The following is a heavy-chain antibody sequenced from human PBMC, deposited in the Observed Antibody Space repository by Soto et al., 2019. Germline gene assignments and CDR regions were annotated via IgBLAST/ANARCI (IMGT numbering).Heavy chain of an antibody. CDR1: GCSISSGGYY. Sequence: PSETLSLTCTVSGCSISSGGYYWSWIRQPPGKGLEWIGYIYYSGSTYYNPSLKSRITMSVDTSKNQFSLKLSSVTAADTAVYYCARVRRDCSITSCSYYYYGMDVWGQGTTVTVSS. D-gene: IGHD2-2*01. V-gene: IGHV4-31*03. CDR2: IYYSGST. CDR3: ARVRRDCSITSCSYYYYGMDV. J-gene: IGHJ6*02.